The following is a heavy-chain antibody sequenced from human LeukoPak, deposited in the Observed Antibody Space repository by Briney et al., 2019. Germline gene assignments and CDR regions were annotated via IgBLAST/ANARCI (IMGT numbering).Heavy chain of an antibody. CDR1: GGTFSSYA. CDR3: ARGSYYGYYYFDY. V-gene: IGHV1-69*04. CDR2: IIPIFGIA. J-gene: IGHJ4*02. D-gene: IGHD1-26*01. Sequence: SVKVSCKASGGTFSSYAISWVRQAPGQGLEWMGRIIPIFGIANYAQKFQGRVTITADKSTSTAYMELSSLRSEDTAVYYCARGSYYGYYYFDYWGQGTLVTVSS.